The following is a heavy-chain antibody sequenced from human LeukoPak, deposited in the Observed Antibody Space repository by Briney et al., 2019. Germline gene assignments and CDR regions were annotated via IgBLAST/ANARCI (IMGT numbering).Heavy chain of an antibody. CDR2: IIPIFGTA. CDR1: GGTFSSYA. V-gene: IGHV1-69*06. D-gene: IGHD6-19*01. CDR3: ARGAVAGPSDY. J-gene: IGHJ4*02. Sequence: GASVKVSCKASGGTFSSYAISWVRQAPGQGLEWMGGIIPIFGTANYAQKFQGRVTITADKSTSTAYMKLSSLRSEDTAVYYCARGAVAGPSDYWGQGTLVTVSS.